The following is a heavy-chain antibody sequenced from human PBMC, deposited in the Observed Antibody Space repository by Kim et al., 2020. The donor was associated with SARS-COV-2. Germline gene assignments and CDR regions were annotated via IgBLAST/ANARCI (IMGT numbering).Heavy chain of an antibody. Sequence: SVKVSCKASGGTFSSYAISWVRQAPGQGLEWMGGIIPIFGTANYAQKFQGRVTITADESTSTAYMELSSLRSEDTAVYYCARAIVGATTRGDYFDYWGQGTLVTVSS. CDR3: ARAIVGATTRGDYFDY. CDR1: GGTFSSYA. D-gene: IGHD1-26*01. CDR2: IIPIFGTA. J-gene: IGHJ4*02. V-gene: IGHV1-69*13.